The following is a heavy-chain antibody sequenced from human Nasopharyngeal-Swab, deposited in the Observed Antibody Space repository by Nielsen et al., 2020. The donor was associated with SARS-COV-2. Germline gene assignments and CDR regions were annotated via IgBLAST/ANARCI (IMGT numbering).Heavy chain of an antibody. CDR2: IFHSGSS. J-gene: IGHJ3*02. CDR3: ARDPGAFDI. Sequence: SETLSLTYAVSGGSISSNNWWSWVRQPPGKGLEWIGEIFHSGSSNYNPSLNNRVTISVDKSKNQFSLKLSSVTAADTAVYYCARDPGAFDIWGQGTMVTVSS. CDR1: GGSISSNNW. V-gene: IGHV4-4*02.